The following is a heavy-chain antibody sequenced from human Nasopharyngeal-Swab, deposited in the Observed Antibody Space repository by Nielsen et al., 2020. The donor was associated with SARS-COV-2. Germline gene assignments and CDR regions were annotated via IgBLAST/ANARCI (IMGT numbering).Heavy chain of an antibody. CDR2: VNYGGGT. V-gene: IGHV4-34*01. CDR1: GESFSGHQ. J-gene: IGHJ5*02. CDR3: AKEGATGWFDP. Sequence: SETLSLTCAVYGESFSGHQWSWVRQPPGKGLEWIGEVNYGGGTNYNPSLKSRVTMFMDTSKNQLSLRLRSVTAADTAVYYCAKEGATGWFDPWGQGTLVTVSS.